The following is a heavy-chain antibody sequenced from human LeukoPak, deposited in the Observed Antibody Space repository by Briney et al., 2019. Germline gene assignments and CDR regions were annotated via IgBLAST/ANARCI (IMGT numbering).Heavy chain of an antibody. CDR3: ARGDCTTTRCKTSPFDY. V-gene: IGHV3-53*01. J-gene: IGHJ4*02. CDR1: GFTVGSNY. D-gene: IGHD2-2*01. Sequence: GGSLRLSCAASGFTVGSNYMSWVRQAPGKGLEWVSDIYSDGTTYYADSVKGRFTISRDNAKNTLYLQMKNLRADDTDVYYCARGDCTTTRCKTSPFDYGGQGTLVTVSS. CDR2: IYSDGTT.